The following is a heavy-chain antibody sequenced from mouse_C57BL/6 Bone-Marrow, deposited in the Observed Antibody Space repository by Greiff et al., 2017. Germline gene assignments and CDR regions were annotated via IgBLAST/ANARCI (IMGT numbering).Heavy chain of an antibody. D-gene: IGHD4-1*02. Sequence: VQLVESGAELVRPGTSVQVSCQASGYAFPNYLIEWVKQRPGQGLEWIGVINPGSGGTNYNEKFKGKATLTAAKSSSTAYMQLSSLTSEDSAVYFCARPNLGTQLGRDSWGQGTTLTVSS. CDR1: GYAFPNYL. V-gene: IGHV1-54*01. CDR3: ARPNLGTQLGRDS. J-gene: IGHJ2*01. CDR2: INPGSGGT.